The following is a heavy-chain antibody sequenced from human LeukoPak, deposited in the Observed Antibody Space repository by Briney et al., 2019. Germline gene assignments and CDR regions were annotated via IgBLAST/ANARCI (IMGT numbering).Heavy chain of an antibody. CDR3: ARGPRRYCSSTSCYAGDY. CDR2: VYYSGSS. D-gene: IGHD2-2*01. Sequence: SETLSLTCDVSGGSITGTGYYWAWIRQPPGKGLEWIGSVYYSGSSYYSPSLKSRVTIPVDTSKNQFSLKLTSLTAADTALYYCARGPRRYCSSTSCYAGDYWGQGTLVTVSS. CDR1: GGSITGTGYY. J-gene: IGHJ4*02. V-gene: IGHV4-39*01.